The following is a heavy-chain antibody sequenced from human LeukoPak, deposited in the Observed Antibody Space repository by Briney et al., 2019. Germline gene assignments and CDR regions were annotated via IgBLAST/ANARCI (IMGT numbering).Heavy chain of an antibody. V-gene: IGHV4-59*01. CDR1: GGSISSYY. D-gene: IGHD3-3*01. J-gene: IGHJ2*01. CDR2: IYYSGST. CDR3: ARAGVVSNPNSYWYFDL. Sequence: PSETLSLTCTVSGGSISSYYWSWIRQPPGKGLEWIGYIYYSGSTNYNPSLESRVTISVDTSKNQFSLKLSSVTAAHTAVYYCARAGVVSNPNSYWYFDLWGRGTLVTVSS.